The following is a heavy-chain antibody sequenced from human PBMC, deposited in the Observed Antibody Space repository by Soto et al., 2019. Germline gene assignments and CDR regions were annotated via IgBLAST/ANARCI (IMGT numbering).Heavy chain of an antibody. CDR1: GGSXGXFX. CDR2: VHYTGVT. V-gene: IGHV4-59*01. Sequence: QVQXQQSGPGLVXPXXXLSLTCTXXGGSXGXFXWNXXXXXXXXXLEWIGSVHYTGVTNFNPSLKGRVSVSMDTAKNHFSLNLTSVTAADTAVYFCARSGWGTNRFRLEYWGQGTLVTVSS. CDR3: ARSGWGTNRFRLEY. J-gene: IGHJ4*02. D-gene: IGHD3-10*01.